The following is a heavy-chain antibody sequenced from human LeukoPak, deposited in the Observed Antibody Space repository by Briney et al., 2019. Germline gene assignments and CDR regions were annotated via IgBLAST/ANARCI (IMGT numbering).Heavy chain of an antibody. D-gene: IGHD2-15*01. J-gene: IGHJ4*02. V-gene: IGHV3-66*01. CDR1: GFSVGTNH. CDR2: FYSGGDI. Sequence: GGSLRLSCAASGFSVGTNHMSWVRQAPGKGLEWVSVFYSGGDIYYTDSVKGRFTISRANSKNTLYLQMNNLRVEDTAVYYCARVTDTLYFDFWGQGTLVTVSS. CDR3: ARVTDTLYFDF.